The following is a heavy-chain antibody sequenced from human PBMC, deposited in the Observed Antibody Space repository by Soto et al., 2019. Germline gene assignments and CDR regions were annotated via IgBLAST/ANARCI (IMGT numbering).Heavy chain of an antibody. CDR2: LSYDESNK. CDR3: EKDIPPGPYSGYDFPYSLSGWYAVDDYYYGMDV. CDR1: GFTFSSYG. V-gene: IGHV3-30*18. Sequence: GGSLSLSCAAFGFTFSSYGMHGVRQAPGKGLEGGEVLSYDESNKNYADSVKGRFTISRDNSKNTLYLQMNSLRAEDTAVYYCEKDIPPGPYSGYDFPYSLSGWYAVDDYYYGMDVWGQGTKVTVSS. D-gene: IGHD5-12*01. J-gene: IGHJ6*02.